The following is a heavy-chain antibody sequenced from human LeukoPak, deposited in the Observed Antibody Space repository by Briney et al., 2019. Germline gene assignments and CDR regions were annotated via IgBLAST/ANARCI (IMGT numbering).Heavy chain of an antibody. D-gene: IGHD1-1*01. J-gene: IGHJ4*02. CDR1: GGSISSNTYY. CDR2: INHSGST. V-gene: IGHV4-39*07. CDR3: ARDWKGVSDY. Sequence: SETLSLTCTVSGGSISSNTYYWSWIRQPPGKGLEWIGEINHSGSTNYNPSLKSRVAISVDTSKNQFSLKLSSVTAADTAVYYCARDWKGVSDYWGQGTLVTVSS.